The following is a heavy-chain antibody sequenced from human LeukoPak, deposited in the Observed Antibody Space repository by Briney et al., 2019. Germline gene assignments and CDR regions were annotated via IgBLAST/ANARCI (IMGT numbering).Heavy chain of an antibody. V-gene: IGHV4-34*01. CDR3: AKVAKYYYGSETYFFFDH. J-gene: IGHJ4*02. CDR1: GGSFSGYY. CDR2: INHSGST. Sequence: SETLSLTCAVYGGSFSGYYWSWIRQPPGKGLEWIGEINHSGSTNYNPSLKSRVTMSIDTSKNQFSLNLRSVTAADTAVYYCAKVAKYYYGSETYFFFDHWGQGTLVTVSS. D-gene: IGHD3-10*01.